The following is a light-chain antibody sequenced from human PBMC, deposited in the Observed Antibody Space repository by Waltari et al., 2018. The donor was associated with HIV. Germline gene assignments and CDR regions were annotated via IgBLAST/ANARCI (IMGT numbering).Light chain of an antibody. Sequence: NFMLTQPHSMSESPGKTVTISCTRSSGSIASNYVQWYQQRPGSAPTTVIEEDNERPAGVPDRFSGSIDRSSNSASLTISGLKTEDEADYYCHSYDTNNQVFGGGTKLTVV. V-gene: IGLV6-57*04. CDR2: EDN. J-gene: IGLJ2*01. CDR3: HSYDTNNQV. CDR1: SGSIASNY.